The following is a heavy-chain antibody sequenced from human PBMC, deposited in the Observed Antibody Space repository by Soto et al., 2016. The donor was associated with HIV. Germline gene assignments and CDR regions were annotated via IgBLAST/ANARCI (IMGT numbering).Heavy chain of an antibody. CDR3: ARVGGAADTRYYYYYMDV. J-gene: IGHJ6*03. Sequence: QVQLVQSGAEVKKPGASVKVSCKASGFTFTSYGISWVRQAPGRGLEWMGWISAYNGNTNYVQKLQGRVTMTTDTSTSTAYMEVRSLRSDDTAVYYCARVGGAADTRYYYYYMDVWGKGTTVTVSS. V-gene: IGHV1-18*01. D-gene: IGHD6-13*01. CDR2: ISAYNGNT. CDR1: GFTFTSYG.